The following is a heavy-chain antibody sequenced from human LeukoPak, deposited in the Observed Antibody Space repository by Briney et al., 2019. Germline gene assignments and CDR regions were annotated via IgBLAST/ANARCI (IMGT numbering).Heavy chain of an antibody. Sequence: GGSLRLSCAASGFTFSSYWMSWVRQAPGKGLEWVANIKQDGSEKYYVDSVKGRFTISRDNAKNSLYLQMNSLRAEETPVNYCARPPPRRDGNNNRGYYFDYWGRGTLVTVSS. CDR1: GFTFSSYW. J-gene: IGHJ4*02. V-gene: IGHV3-7*01. CDR2: IKQDGSEK. CDR3: ARPPPRRDGNNNRGYYFDY. D-gene: IGHD5-24*01.